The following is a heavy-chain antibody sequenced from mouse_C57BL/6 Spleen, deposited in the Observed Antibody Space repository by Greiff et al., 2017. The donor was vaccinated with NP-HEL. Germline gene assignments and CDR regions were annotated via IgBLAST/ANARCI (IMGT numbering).Heavy chain of an antibody. D-gene: IGHD2-1*01. J-gene: IGHJ2*01. Sequence: VQLQQPGAELVRPGSSVKLSCKASGYTFTSYWMHWVKQRPIQGLEWIGNIDPSDSETHYNQKFKDKATLTVDKSSSTAYMQLSSLTSEDSAVYYCARRGGNSYFDYWGQGTTLTVSS. V-gene: IGHV1-52*01. CDR1: GYTFTSYW. CDR3: ARRGGNSYFDY. CDR2: IDPSDSET.